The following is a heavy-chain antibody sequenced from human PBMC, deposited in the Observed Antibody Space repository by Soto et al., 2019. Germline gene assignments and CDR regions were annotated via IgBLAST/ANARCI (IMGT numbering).Heavy chain of an antibody. CDR3: AREGVVPPINYYYGMDV. Sequence: QVQLQQSGPGLVKPSQTLSLTCAISGDSVSSNSAAWNWIRQSPSRGLEWLGRTYYRSKWYNDYAVSVKSRITINPDTSKNQFSLQLNSVTPEDTAVYYCAREGVVPPINYYYGMDVWGQGTTVTVSS. V-gene: IGHV6-1*01. CDR2: TYYRSKWYN. J-gene: IGHJ6*02. D-gene: IGHD2-2*01. CDR1: GDSVSSNSAA.